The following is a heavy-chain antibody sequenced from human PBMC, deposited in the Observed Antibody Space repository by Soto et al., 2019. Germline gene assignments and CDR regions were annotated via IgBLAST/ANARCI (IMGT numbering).Heavy chain of an antibody. CDR1: GGSISSYY. V-gene: IGHV4-59*01. CDR2: ISYSGST. J-gene: IGHJ3*02. Sequence: SETLSLTCTVSGGSISSYYWSWIRQPPGKGLEWIGYISYSGSTNYNPSLKSPVTISVDTSKNQFSLKLSSVTAADTAVYYCASSSPHYDFWSGYSFWDAFDIWGQGTMVTVSS. D-gene: IGHD3-3*01. CDR3: ASSSPHYDFWSGYSFWDAFDI.